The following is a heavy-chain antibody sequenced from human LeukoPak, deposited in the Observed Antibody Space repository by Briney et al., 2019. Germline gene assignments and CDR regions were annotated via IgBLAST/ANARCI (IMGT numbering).Heavy chain of an antibody. Sequence: PGGSLRLSCAASGFTFSSYWMSWVRQAPGKGLEWVANIKQDGSEKYYVDSVKGRFTISRDNAKNSLYLQMNSLRAEDTAVYYCARKYCGGDCYSPYFDYRGQGTLVTVSS. J-gene: IGHJ4*02. D-gene: IGHD2-21*01. CDR3: ARKYCGGDCYSPYFDY. CDR1: GFTFSSYW. CDR2: IKQDGSEK. V-gene: IGHV3-7*01.